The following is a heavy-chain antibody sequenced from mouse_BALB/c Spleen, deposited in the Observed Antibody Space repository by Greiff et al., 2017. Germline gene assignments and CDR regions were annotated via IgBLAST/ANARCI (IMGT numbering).Heavy chain of an antibody. J-gene: IGHJ3*01. V-gene: IGHV2-9*02. CDR3: ARAYYDYDPAWFAY. CDR1: GFSLTSYG. Sequence: VQLVESGPGLVAPSQSLSITCTVSGFSLTSYGVHWVRQPPGKGLEWLGVIWAGGSTNYNSALMSRLSISKDNSKSQVFLKMNSLQTDDTAMYYCARAYYDYDPAWFAYWGQGTLVTVSA. CDR2: IWAGGST. D-gene: IGHD2-4*01.